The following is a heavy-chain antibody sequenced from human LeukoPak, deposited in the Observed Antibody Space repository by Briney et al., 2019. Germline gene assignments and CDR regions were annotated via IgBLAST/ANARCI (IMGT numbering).Heavy chain of an antibody. D-gene: IGHD3-22*01. J-gene: IGHJ4*02. CDR3: ARGAMIVVVFDY. Sequence: SETLSLTCTVSGGSIRSSNNYWGWIRQPPGKGLEWIGGIHYSGSTYYYPSLKSRVTISVDTSKNQFSLKLSSVTAADTAVYYCARGAMIVVVFDYWGQGTLVTVSS. CDR2: IHYSGST. V-gene: IGHV4-39*07. CDR1: GGSIRSSNNY.